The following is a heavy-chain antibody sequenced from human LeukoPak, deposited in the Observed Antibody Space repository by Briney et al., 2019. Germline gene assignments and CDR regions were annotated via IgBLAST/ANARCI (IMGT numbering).Heavy chain of an antibody. CDR3: SLIGIWFGQFEGFHY. D-gene: IGHD3-10*01. V-gene: IGHV3-15*01. Sequence: PGGSLRLSCAASGFPFNNAWMSWVRQAPGKGLEGVGRIKSKSDGGTTDYAAPVKGRFTISRDDSKDTLFLQIDSLKTEDTAVYYCSLIGIWFGQFEGFHYWGQGTLVTVSS. CDR1: GFPFNNAW. J-gene: IGHJ4*02. CDR2: IKSKSDGGTT.